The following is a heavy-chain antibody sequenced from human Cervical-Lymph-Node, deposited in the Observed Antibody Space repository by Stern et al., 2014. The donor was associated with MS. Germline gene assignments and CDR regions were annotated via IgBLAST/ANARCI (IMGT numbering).Heavy chain of an antibody. D-gene: IGHD3-10*01. CDR3: ALGGFGHYFEY. V-gene: IGHV1-69*01. CDR1: GGTFSSSD. Sequence: QVQLLQPGAEVQKPGSSVTVSCRASGGTFSSSDISWVRQAPGHGLEWMGGIIPIIGTANYAQKYQGRVTITADESTSTAYMELSSLRSEDTAIYYCALGGFGHYFEYWGQGTLVTVSS. J-gene: IGHJ4*02. CDR2: IIPIIGTA.